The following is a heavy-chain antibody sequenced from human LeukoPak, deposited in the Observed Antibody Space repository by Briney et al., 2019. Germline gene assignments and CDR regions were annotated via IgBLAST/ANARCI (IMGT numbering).Heavy chain of an antibody. J-gene: IGHJ6*03. CDR1: GGSISSGSYC. Sequence: SQTLSLTCTVSGGSISSGSYCWSWIRQPAGKGLEWIGHIYSSGSTNYNPSLKSRVTISVDTSKNQFSLKLSSVTAADTAVYYCARVSYSSGWYDSYYYYYYMDVWGKGTTVTISS. CDR2: IYSSGST. V-gene: IGHV4-61*09. D-gene: IGHD6-19*01. CDR3: ARVSYSSGWYDSYYYYYYMDV.